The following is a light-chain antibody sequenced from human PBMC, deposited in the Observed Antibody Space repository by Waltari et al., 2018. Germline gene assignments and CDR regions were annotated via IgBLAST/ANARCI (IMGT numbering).Light chain of an antibody. J-gene: IGLJ3*02. CDR1: RSNLGRKN. V-gene: IGLV1-44*01. CDR3: AAWDDSLNVVL. CDR2: RNN. Sequence: QSVLPQPPSASGTPGQRVSISCSGSRSNLGRKNVNWYQQNPGTAPKLLIFRNNRRPSGVPDRFSGSKSGTSATLAICGLRSEDEADYYCAAWDDSLNVVLFGGGTKLAVL.